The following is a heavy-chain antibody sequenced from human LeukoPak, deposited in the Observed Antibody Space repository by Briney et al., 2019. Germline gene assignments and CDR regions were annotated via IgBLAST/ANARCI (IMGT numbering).Heavy chain of an antibody. D-gene: IGHD6-19*01. CDR2: ISGNDANT. CDR3: AKTYSSGWLGDYDY. V-gene: IGHV3-23*01. J-gene: IGHJ4*02. CDR1: GFTFSNYG. Sequence: GGSLRLSCAASGFTFSNYGMNWVRQAPGKGLEWVAGISGNDANTYYADSVKGRSTLSRDNYQNTIYLQMNSLRDEDTAVYYYAKTYSSGWLGDYDYWGQGTLVTVSS.